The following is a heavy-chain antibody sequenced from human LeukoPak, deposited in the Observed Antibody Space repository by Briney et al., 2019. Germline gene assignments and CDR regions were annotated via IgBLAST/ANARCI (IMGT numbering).Heavy chain of an antibody. V-gene: IGHV3-53*01. CDR1: GFTVISNY. J-gene: IGHJ5*02. Sequence: GGSLRVSCAASGFTVISNYMSWVRQALGKGLEWVSVIYSGGSTYYADSVKGRFTISGDNSKNTLYLQMNSLRAEDTAVYYCARDLKRGWFDPWGQGTLVTVSS. D-gene: IGHD5-24*01. CDR3: ARDLKRGWFDP. CDR2: IYSGGST.